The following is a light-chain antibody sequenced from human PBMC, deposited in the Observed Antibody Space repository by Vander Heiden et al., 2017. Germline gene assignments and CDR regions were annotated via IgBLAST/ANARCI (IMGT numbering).Light chain of an antibody. V-gene: IGKV4-1*01. J-gene: IGKJ1*01. CDR3: QQYYSTPRT. CDR1: QSILYCSNNKNY. Sequence: IVMTQSPDSLAVALGKRTTINCKSSQSILYCSNNKNYLAWYQQKPGQPPKLLIYWASTRESGVPDRFSGSGSGTDFTLTISSLQAEDVAVYYCQQYYSTPRTFGQGTKVEIK. CDR2: WAS.